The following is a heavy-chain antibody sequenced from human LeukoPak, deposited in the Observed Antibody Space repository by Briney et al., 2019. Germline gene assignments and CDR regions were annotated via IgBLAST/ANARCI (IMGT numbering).Heavy chain of an antibody. CDR1: GYPFSGYY. CDR2: VTPNGGA. J-gene: IGHJ4*02. V-gene: IGHV1-2*02. D-gene: IGHD6-13*01. Sequence: VASVRVSCKASGYPFSGYYIHWVRRAPGQGLEWMGWVTPNGGANYAQKFQGRVTMTGDASISTVYMDVSGLRADDTAVYYCARSPGPGRFSWYYRGSPFDSWGQGTLVTVSS. CDR3: ARSPGPGRFSWYYRGSPFDS.